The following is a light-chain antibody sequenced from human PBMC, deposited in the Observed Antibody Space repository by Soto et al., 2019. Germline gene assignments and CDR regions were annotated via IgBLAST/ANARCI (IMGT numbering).Light chain of an antibody. J-gene: IGLJ1*01. V-gene: IGLV2-14*01. CDR3: SSYTISSTLV. Sequence: LTQPASVSGSPGQSITISCTGTSSDVGGYNYVSWYQQHPGKAPKLMIYEVSNRPSGVSNRFSGSKSGNTASLTISGLQAEDEADYYCSSYTISSTLVFGTGTKVTVL. CDR1: SSDVGGYNY. CDR2: EVS.